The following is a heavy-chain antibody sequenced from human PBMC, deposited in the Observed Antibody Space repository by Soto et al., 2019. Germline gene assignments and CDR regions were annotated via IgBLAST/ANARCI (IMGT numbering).Heavy chain of an antibody. CDR1: GYTLTSYG. CDR3: ARLRTSRSYYYGMDV. Sequence: ASVKVSCKASGYTLTSYGISWVRQAPGQGLEWMGWISAYNGNTNYAQKLQGRVTMTTDTSTSTAYMELRSLRSDDTAVYYCARLRTSRSYYYGMDVWGKGTTVTVSS. D-gene: IGHD3-3*01. CDR2: ISAYNGNT. J-gene: IGHJ6*04. V-gene: IGHV1-18*01.